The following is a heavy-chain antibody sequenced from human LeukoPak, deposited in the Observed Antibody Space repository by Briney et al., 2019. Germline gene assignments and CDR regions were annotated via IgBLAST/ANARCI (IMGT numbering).Heavy chain of an antibody. V-gene: IGHV4-39*01. CDR1: GGSIISTIYY. CDR2: VYYSGST. Sequence: SETLSLTCTVSGGSIISTIYYWGWIRQPPGKGLEWIGDVYYSGSTYYNPSLKSRVTISVDTSKNQFSLKLSSVTAADTAVYYCARHREYDFWSGYSGPYWYFDLWGRGTLVTVSS. D-gene: IGHD3/OR15-3a*01. J-gene: IGHJ2*01. CDR3: ARHREYDFWSGYSGPYWYFDL.